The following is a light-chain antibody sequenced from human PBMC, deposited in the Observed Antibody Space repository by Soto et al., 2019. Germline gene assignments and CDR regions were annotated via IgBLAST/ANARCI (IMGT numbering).Light chain of an antibody. CDR2: GAS. Sequence: IVLTQSPGTLYLSPGERATLSCRASQSVSSSYLDWYQQKPGQAPRLQIYGASSRATGITDRFSGSESGTDFTLSIRRVEPTDFAVYACRHYGSSPRGFGGGTK. CDR3: RHYGSSPRG. CDR1: QSVSSSY. V-gene: IGKV3-20*01. J-gene: IGKJ4*01.